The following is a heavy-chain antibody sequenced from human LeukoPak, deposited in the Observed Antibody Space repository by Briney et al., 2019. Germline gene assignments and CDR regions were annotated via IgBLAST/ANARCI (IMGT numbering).Heavy chain of an antibody. Sequence: GGSLRLSCAASGFTFSNAWMSWVRQAPGKGLEWVGRIKSKTDGGTTDYAAPVKGRFTISRDDSKNTLYLQMNSLKTEDTAVYYCTTRVVVVVPVAIDYWGQGTLVTVSS. J-gene: IGHJ4*02. CDR2: IKSKTDGGTT. D-gene: IGHD2-2*01. CDR3: TTRVVVVVPVAIDY. CDR1: GFTFSNAW. V-gene: IGHV3-15*01.